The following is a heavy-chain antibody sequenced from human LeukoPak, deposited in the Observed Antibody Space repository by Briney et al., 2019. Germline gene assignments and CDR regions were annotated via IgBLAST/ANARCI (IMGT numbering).Heavy chain of an antibody. CDR1: GFPFTNYA. D-gene: IGHD3-3*01. J-gene: IGHJ4*02. CDR3: ARDLEWLVPEYYFDY. Sequence: GGSLRLSCAASGFPFTNYAMTWVRPAPGKGLEWVSAIGLRSGSTYYADSVKGRFTISRDNSKNTLYLQMNSLRAEDTAVYYCARDLEWLVPEYYFDYWGQGTLVTVSS. CDR2: IGLRSGST. V-gene: IGHV3-23*01.